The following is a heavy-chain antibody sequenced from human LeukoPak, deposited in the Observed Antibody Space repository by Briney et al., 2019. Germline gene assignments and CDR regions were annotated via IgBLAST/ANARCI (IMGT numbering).Heavy chain of an antibody. J-gene: IGHJ4*02. D-gene: IGHD5-24*01. V-gene: IGHV3-15*07. CDR2: IKSKTDGGTT. CDR3: TTRTSRDGYSFRDY. CDR1: GFTFSNAW. Sequence: GGSLRLSCAASGFTFSNAWMNWVRQAPGKGLEWVGRIKSKTDGGTTDYAAPVKGRFTISRDDSKNTLYLQMNSLKTEDTAVYYCTTRTSRDGYSFRDYWGQGTLVTVSS.